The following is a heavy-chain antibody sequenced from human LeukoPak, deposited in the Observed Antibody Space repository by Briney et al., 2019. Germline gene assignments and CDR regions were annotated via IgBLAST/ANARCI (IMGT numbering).Heavy chain of an antibody. J-gene: IGHJ6*02. D-gene: IGHD3-10*01. CDR3: ARDQWFGELPYYGMDV. CDR2: INSDGSST. Sequence: GGSLRLSCAASGFTFSSYWMHWVRQAPGKGLVWVSRINSDGSSTSYADSVKGRFTISRDNAKNTLYLQMNSLRAEDTAVYHCARDQWFGELPYYGMDVWGQGTTVTVSS. V-gene: IGHV3-74*01. CDR1: GFTFSSYW.